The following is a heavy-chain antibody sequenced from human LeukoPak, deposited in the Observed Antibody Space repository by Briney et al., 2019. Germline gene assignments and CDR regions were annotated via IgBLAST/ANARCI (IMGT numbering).Heavy chain of an antibody. D-gene: IGHD4-11*01. Sequence: PGGSLRLSCAASGFTFSSYAMSWVRQAPGKGLEWVSAISGSGGSTYYADSVKGRFTISRDNSKNTLYLQMNSLGAEDTAVYYCALDSFPHAQNDYWGQGTLVTVSS. CDR1: GFTFSSYA. CDR3: ALDSFPHAQNDY. V-gene: IGHV3-23*01. CDR2: ISGSGGST. J-gene: IGHJ4*02.